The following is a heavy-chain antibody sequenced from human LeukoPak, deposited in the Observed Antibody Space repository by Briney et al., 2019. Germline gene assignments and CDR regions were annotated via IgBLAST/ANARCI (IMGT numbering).Heavy chain of an antibody. CDR2: ISSSSSYI. CDR3: ARVVAVAGRAFDI. Sequence: GGSLRLSCVASGFTFSSYDMHWVRQATGKGLEWVSSISSSSSYIYYADSVKGRFTISRDNAKNSLYLQMNSLRAEDTAVYYCARVVAVAGRAFDIWGQGTMVTVSS. J-gene: IGHJ3*02. CDR1: GFTFSSYD. V-gene: IGHV3-21*01. D-gene: IGHD6-19*01.